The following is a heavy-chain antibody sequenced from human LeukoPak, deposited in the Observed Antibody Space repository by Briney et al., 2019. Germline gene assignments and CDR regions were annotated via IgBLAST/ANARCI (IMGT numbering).Heavy chain of an antibody. J-gene: IGHJ4*02. CDR1: GGSISSYY. CDR3: AREGAPYRYGGSYGK. Sequence: SETLSLTCTVSGGSISSYYWSWIRQPAAKGLEWILCIYPNGSTNYNPSLKHRVTMSVDTSKNQSSLHLSDVTAADTAVYYFAREGAPYRYGGSYGKWGQGTLVTVSS. CDR2: IYPNGST. V-gene: IGHV4-4*07. D-gene: IGHD1-26*01.